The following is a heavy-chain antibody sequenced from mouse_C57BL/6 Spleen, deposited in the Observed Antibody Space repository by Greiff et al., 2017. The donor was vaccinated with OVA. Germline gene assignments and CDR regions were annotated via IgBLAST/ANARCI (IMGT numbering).Heavy chain of an antibody. CDR3: ARGFPYDSYAMDY. CDR1: GGAGTPSD. Sequence: EVQLQQSGPELVKPGASVKMSGKDSGGAGTPSDMHWVKQSHGKSLEWIGYVNPNNGGTSYNQKFKGKATLTVNKSSSTAYMELRSLTSEDSAVYYCARGFPYDSYAMDYWGQGTSVTVSS. J-gene: IGHJ4*01. D-gene: IGHD2-4*01. CDR2: VNPNNGGT. V-gene: IGHV1-22*01.